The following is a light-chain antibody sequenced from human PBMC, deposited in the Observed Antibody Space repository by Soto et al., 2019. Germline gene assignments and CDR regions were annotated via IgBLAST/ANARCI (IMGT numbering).Light chain of an antibody. CDR2: AAS. CDR1: QDISSW. Sequence: DIQVTQSPFFVSASVGGRVTITCRASQDISSWLAWYQQKPGKAPKLLIYAASSLQGGVPSRFSGSGSGTDFTLTISSLQPEDVAAYYCQKYNSAHLTFGGGTKVDIK. J-gene: IGKJ4*01. CDR3: QKYNSAHLT. V-gene: IGKV1-12*01.